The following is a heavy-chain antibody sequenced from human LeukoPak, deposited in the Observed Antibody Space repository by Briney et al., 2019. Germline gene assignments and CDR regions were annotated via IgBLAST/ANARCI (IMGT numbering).Heavy chain of an antibody. CDR1: GGSISSYY. J-gene: IGHJ4*02. D-gene: IGHD2-8*01. CDR3: AREMVGLDY. CDR2: IYYSGST. Sequence: SETLSLTCTVSGGSISSYYWSWIRQPPGKGLEWIGYIYYSGSTNYNPSLKSRVTMSVDTSKNQFSLKLSSVTAADTAVYYCAREMVGLDYWGQGTLVTVSS. V-gene: IGHV4-59*12.